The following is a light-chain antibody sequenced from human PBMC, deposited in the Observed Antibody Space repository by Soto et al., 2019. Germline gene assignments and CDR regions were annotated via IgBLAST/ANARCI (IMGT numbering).Light chain of an antibody. J-gene: IGLJ1*01. CDR2: DVS. CDR3: SSYTSSRTSV. Sequence: QSVLTQPASVSGSPGQSITISCTGTSSDVGGYNYVSWYQQYPGKVPKLMIYDVSYRPSGVSNRFSGSKSGNTASLTISGLQAEDEADYYCSSYTSSRTSVFGTGTKVTVL. CDR1: SSDVGGYNY. V-gene: IGLV2-14*01.